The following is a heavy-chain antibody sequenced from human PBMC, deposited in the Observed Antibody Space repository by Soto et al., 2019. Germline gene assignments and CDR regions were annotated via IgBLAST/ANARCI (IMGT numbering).Heavy chain of an antibody. CDR2: IYYSGST. Sequence: QVQLQESGPGLVKPSETLSLTCTVSGGSVSSGSYYWSWIRQPPGKGLEWIGYIYYSGSTNYNPYLKSRVTISVDTSKNQFSLKLSSVTAADTAVYYCARAWGTMVRGVRGGWFDPWGQGTLVTVSS. CDR3: ARAWGTMVRGVRGGWFDP. J-gene: IGHJ5*02. V-gene: IGHV4-61*01. D-gene: IGHD3-10*01. CDR1: GGSVSSGSYY.